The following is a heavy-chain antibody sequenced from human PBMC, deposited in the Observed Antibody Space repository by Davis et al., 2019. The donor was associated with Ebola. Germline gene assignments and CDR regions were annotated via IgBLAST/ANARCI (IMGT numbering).Heavy chain of an antibody. D-gene: IGHD6-13*01. CDR1: GGSFSGYY. CDR2: INHSGIT. J-gene: IGHJ6*02. Sequence: GSLRPSFAVYGGSFSGYYWSWIRQPPGMGLEWIGEINHSGITNYNPTLKSRVTISVDTSKNQFYLKLSSATATDTAVYYCARGSSWSISAMDVWGQGTTVTVSS. V-gene: IGHV4-34*01. CDR3: ARGSSWSISAMDV.